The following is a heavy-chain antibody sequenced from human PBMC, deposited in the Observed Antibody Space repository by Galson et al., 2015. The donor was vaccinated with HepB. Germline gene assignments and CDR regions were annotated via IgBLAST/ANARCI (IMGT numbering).Heavy chain of an antibody. J-gene: IGHJ6*02. CDR3: ARDQGPFYCSGGSCSPYYYYGMDV. V-gene: IGHV1-18*04. CDR1: GYTFTSYG. CDR2: ISAYNGNT. Sequence: SVKVSCKASGYTFTSYGISWVRQAPGQGLEWMGWISAYNGNTNYAQKLQGRVTMTTDTSTSTAYMELRSLRSDDTAVYYCARDQGPFYCSGGSCSPYYYYGMDVWGQGTTVTVSS. D-gene: IGHD2-15*01.